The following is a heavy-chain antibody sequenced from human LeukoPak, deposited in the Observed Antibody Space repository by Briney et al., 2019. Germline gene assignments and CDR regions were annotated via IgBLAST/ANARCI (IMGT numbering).Heavy chain of an antibody. CDR1: GFNVSGNY. CDR2: IYRGGTT. Sequence: QTGGSLTLSCAASGFNVSGNYMTWVRQAPGKGLEWVSVIYRGGTTYHADSVKGRFTISRDNSKNTVSLHMSSLRGEDTAVYYCARAGYSISWLFYYDYWGRGTLVTVSS. V-gene: IGHV3-66*01. CDR3: ARAGYSISWLFYYDY. D-gene: IGHD6-13*01. J-gene: IGHJ4*02.